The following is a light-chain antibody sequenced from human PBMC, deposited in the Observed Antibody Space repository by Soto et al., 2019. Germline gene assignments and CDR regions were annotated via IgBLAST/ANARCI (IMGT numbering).Light chain of an antibody. CDR3: QQSFNLPRT. Sequence: DIHMTQSPSSLSASAGETITITCRASQSISSSLNWFQHSPGQPPKLLLFAASNLHAGVPPRFSGSGSGTSFSLTIRSLQPEDFATYYCQQSFNLPRTFGPGTKVDIK. CDR2: AAS. J-gene: IGKJ1*01. V-gene: IGKV1-39*01. CDR1: QSISSS.